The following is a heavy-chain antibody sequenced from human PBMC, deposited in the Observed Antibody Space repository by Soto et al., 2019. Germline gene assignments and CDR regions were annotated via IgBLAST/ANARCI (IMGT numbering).Heavy chain of an antibody. CDR1: GFTFSSYA. D-gene: IGHD3-10*01. CDR2: ISGSGGST. Sequence: HPGGSLRLSCAASGFTFSSYAMSWVRQAPGKGLEWVSAISGSGGSTYYADSVKGRFTISRDNSKNTLYLQMNSLRAEDTAVYYCAKDNYYYGLNWFDPWGQGTLVTVSS. J-gene: IGHJ5*02. CDR3: AKDNYYYGLNWFDP. V-gene: IGHV3-23*01.